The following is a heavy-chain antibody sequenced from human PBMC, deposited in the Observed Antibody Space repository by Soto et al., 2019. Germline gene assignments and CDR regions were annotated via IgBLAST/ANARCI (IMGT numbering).Heavy chain of an antibody. CDR3: ARESSSSCHDY. J-gene: IGHJ4*02. D-gene: IGHD6-13*01. CDR1: GYTFTSYG. V-gene: IGHV1-18*01. CDR2: ISAYNGNT. Sequence: QVQLVQSGAEVKKPGASVKVSCKASGYTFTSYGISWVRQAPGQGLEWMGWISAYNGNTNYAQKLQGRATMPTDTSTSTAYMELRSPRSDDTAVYYCARESSSSCHDYWGQGTLVTVSS.